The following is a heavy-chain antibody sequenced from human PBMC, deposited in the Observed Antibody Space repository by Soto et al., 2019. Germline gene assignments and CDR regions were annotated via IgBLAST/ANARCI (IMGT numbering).Heavy chain of an antibody. V-gene: IGHV1-69*08. D-gene: IGHD2-21*02. CDR1: GDTFSSYT. CDR3: ARRRYCGYDCYHKHYYGMDV. Sequence: QVQLVQSGAEVKKPGSSVKVSCRASGDTFSSYTVNWVRQAPGRGFVWLGRISPVLGTTDYAQKFKGRVTITADKSTNIVYMELSSLRSEDRAVYYCARRRYCGYDCYHKHYYGMDVWGQGTTVTVAS. CDR2: ISPVLGTT. J-gene: IGHJ6*02.